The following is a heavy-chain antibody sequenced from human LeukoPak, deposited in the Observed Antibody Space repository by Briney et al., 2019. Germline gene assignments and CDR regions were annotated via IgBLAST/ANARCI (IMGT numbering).Heavy chain of an antibody. CDR2: INHSGST. CDR3: ARGRPVLLWFGEPSNWFDP. Sequence: PSDTLSLTCAVYGGSFSGYYWSWIPQPPGKGLEWIGEINHSGSTNYNPSLKSRVTISVDTSRNQFFLKLSSVTAADTAVYYCARGRPVLLWFGEPSNWFDPWGQGTLVTVSS. V-gene: IGHV4-34*01. CDR1: GGSFSGYY. D-gene: IGHD3-10*01. J-gene: IGHJ5*02.